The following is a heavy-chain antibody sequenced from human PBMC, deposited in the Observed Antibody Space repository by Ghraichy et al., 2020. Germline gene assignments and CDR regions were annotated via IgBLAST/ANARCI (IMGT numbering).Heavy chain of an antibody. CDR3: ARDSPYYYDSSGAFDY. CDR1: GFTFSSYS. J-gene: IGHJ4*02. CDR2: ISSSSSYI. Sequence: GESLNISCAASGFTFSSYSMNWVRQAPGKGLEWVSSISSSSSYIYYADSVKGRFTISRDNAKNSLYLQMNSLRAEDTAVYYCARDSPYYYDSSGAFDYWGQGTLVTVSS. D-gene: IGHD3-22*01. V-gene: IGHV3-21*01.